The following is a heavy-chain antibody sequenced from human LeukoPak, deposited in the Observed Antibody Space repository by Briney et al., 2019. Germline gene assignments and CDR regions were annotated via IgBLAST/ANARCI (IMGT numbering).Heavy chain of an antibody. Sequence: PGGSLRLSCAASGFTLSGSSMNWVRQAPGKGLEWVSSISGSSSYMYYADSVRGRFTISRDNAMNSLYLQMNSLRAEDTAVYYCARGEYCSGGTCHLDYWGQGTLVTVSS. J-gene: IGHJ4*02. CDR1: GFTLSGSS. CDR3: ARGEYCSGGTCHLDY. V-gene: IGHV3-21*01. D-gene: IGHD2-15*01. CDR2: ISGSSSYM.